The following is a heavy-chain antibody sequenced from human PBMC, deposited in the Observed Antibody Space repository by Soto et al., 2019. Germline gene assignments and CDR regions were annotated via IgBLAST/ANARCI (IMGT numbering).Heavy chain of an antibody. Sequence: VQLVETGGALIQPGGSLRLSCAASGFTVSINFMSWVRQAPGKALEWVSVIYTDGSPYYTDSVRGRFTISRDDSQNTVFLQMNNLRVEDTAVYYCTRDMVRGVSAFDICGQGTTVTVSS. D-gene: IGHD3-10*01. CDR3: TRDMVRGVSAFDI. J-gene: IGHJ3*02. CDR1: GFTVSINF. CDR2: IYTDGSP. V-gene: IGHV3-53*02.